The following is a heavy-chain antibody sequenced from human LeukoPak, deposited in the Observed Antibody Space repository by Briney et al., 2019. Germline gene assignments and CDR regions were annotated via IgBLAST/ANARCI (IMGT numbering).Heavy chain of an antibody. CDR3: AKDGAHYYGSGSYLDY. V-gene: IGHV3-66*01. J-gene: IGHJ4*02. CDR2: ICSGGST. CDR1: GFTVSSNY. Sequence: PGGSLRLSCAASGFTVSSNYMSWVRQAPGKGLEWVSVICSGGSTYYADSVKGRFTISRDNSKNTLYLQMNSLRAEDTAVYYCAKDGAHYYGSGSYLDYWGQGTLVTVSS. D-gene: IGHD3-10*01.